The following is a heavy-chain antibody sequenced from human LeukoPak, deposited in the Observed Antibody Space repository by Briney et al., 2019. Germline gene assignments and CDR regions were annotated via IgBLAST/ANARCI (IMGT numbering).Heavy chain of an antibody. CDR1: GGSFSGYY. Sequence: KPSETLSLTCAVYGGSFSGYYWSWIRQPPGKGLEWIGEINHSGSTNYNPSLKSRVTISVDTSKNQFSLKLSSVTAADTAVYYCARAPRRGSYSLGFDYWGQGTLVTVSS. J-gene: IGHJ4*02. CDR3: ARAPRRGSYSLGFDY. D-gene: IGHD1-26*01. CDR2: INHSGST. V-gene: IGHV4-34*01.